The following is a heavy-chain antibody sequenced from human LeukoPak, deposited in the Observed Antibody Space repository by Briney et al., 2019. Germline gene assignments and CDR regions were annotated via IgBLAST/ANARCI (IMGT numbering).Heavy chain of an antibody. D-gene: IGHD1-26*01. CDR1: GFTFRNYW. CDR3: VRDWDHFDFDS. V-gene: IGHV3-74*01. J-gene: IGHJ5*01. CDR2: IKGDGSHT. Sequence: PGGSLRLSCAASGFTFRNYWMHWIRQAPGKGLVWVSRIKGDGSHTIYDDSVKGRFTISRDKAKNTLYLQMKSLRVEDTALYYCVRDWDHFDFDSWGQGTLVTVSS.